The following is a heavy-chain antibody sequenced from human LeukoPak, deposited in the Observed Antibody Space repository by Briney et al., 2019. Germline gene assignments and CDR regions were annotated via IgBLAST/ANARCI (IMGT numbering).Heavy chain of an antibody. J-gene: IGHJ3*02. V-gene: IGHV3-23*01. D-gene: IGHD2-21*02. CDR3: GKDPNGDYVGAFVI. CDR2: ITAPGGRT. CDR1: GFTLSKYA. Sequence: PGGSLRLSCAASGFTLSKYAMSWVRQVPGKGLEWVSSITAPGGRTYYADSVKGRFTISRDSSTNTLFLQMNSLRDEDTAVYYCGKDPNGDYVGAFVIWGQGTMVTVSS.